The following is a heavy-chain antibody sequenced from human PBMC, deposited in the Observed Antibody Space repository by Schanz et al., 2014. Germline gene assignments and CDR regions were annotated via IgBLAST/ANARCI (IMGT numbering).Heavy chain of an antibody. J-gene: IGHJ4*02. D-gene: IGHD5-12*01. V-gene: IGHV1-2*02. Sequence: QVQLVQSGPAVKKPGASMKVSCLASGYNFTEYFLHWVRQAPGQGLEWMGWINPNSGETNYEQKFKGRVTLTSDTSISTAFMELSGLTSDDTATYFCARARYTGYDCSGYWGQGTLLIVSS. CDR2: INPNSGET. CDR3: ARARYTGYDCSGY. CDR1: GYNFTEYF.